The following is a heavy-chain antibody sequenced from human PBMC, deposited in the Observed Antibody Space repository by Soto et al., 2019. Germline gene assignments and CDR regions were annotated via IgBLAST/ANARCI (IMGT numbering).Heavy chain of an antibody. J-gene: IGHJ4*02. D-gene: IGHD3-9*01. CDR2: ISSSSSTI. V-gene: IGHV3-48*01. Sequence: EVQLVESGGGLVQPGGSLRLSCAASGFTFSSYSMNWVRQAPGKGLEWVSYISSSSSTIYYADSVKGRFTISRDNDKNSLYLQMNSLRAEDTAVYYCARDKRYFDWLPTYWGQGTLVTVSS. CDR1: GFTFSSYS. CDR3: ARDKRYFDWLPTY.